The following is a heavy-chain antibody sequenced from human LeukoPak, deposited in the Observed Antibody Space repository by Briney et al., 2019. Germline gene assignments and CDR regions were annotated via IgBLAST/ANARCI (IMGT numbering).Heavy chain of an antibody. J-gene: IGHJ5*02. Sequence: GGSLRLSCAASGFTFSSYSMNWVRQAPGKGLEWVSSISSSSSYIYYADSVKGRFTISRDNAKNSLYLQMNSLRAEDTAVYYCARDREQQLPSRFDPWGQGTLVTVSS. CDR3: ARDREQQLPSRFDP. V-gene: IGHV3-21*01. D-gene: IGHD6-13*01. CDR1: GFTFSSYS. CDR2: ISSSSSYI.